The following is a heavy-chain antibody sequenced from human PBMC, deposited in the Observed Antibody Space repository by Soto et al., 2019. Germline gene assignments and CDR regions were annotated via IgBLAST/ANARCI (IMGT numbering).Heavy chain of an antibody. Sequence: GGSLRLSCAASGFTFSSYGMHGVRQAPGKGLEWVAVIWYDGSNKYYADSVKGRFTISRDNSKNTLYLQMNSLRAEDTAVYYCARDVVVAARSGAFDIWGQGTMVTVSS. CDR1: GFTFSSYG. CDR2: IWYDGSNK. V-gene: IGHV3-33*01. CDR3: ARDVVVAARSGAFDI. D-gene: IGHD2-15*01. J-gene: IGHJ3*02.